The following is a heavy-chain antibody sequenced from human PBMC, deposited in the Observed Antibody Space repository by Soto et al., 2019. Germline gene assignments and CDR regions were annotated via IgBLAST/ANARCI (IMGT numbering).Heavy chain of an antibody. CDR2: ISHDGSNK. CDR3: ARDDGGGSYCDLAY. V-gene: IGHV3-30-3*01. D-gene: IGHD3-10*01. J-gene: IGHJ4*02. Sequence: QVQLVESGGGVVQPGRSLRLSCAASGFTFSSHVMHWVRQTPGKGLEWVAFISHDGSNKYYADSVKGRFTISRDNSKNTLYLQMNSLRAEDTAVYYCARDDGGGSYCDLAYWGQGTLVTASS. CDR1: GFTFSSHV.